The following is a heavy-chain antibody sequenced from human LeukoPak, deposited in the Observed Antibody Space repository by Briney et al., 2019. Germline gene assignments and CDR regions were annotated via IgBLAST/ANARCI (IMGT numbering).Heavy chain of an antibody. J-gene: IGHJ5*02. Sequence: SETLSLTCTVSGCSISSYYWSWIRQPPGKGLEWIGYIYYSGSTNYNPSLKSRVTISVDTSKNQFSLKLSSLTAADTAVYYCARGWWIHWFDPWGQGTLVTVSS. CDR1: GCSISSYY. V-gene: IGHV4-59*01. CDR3: ARGWWIHWFDP. CDR2: IYYSGST. D-gene: IGHD2-15*01.